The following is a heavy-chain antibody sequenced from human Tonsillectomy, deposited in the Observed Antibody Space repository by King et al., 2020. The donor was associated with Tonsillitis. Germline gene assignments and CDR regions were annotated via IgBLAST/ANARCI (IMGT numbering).Heavy chain of an antibody. V-gene: IGHV3-7*01. Sequence: QLVQSGGGLVQPGGSVRLSCAASGFIFSSYWMSWVRQAPGKGLEWVAIIKEDGSEKYYVDSVKGRFTISRDNAKNSLYLQMNSLRAEDTATYYCSRDVVWGRGTMVTVSS. J-gene: IGHJ3*01. CDR2: IKEDGSEK. CDR1: GFIFSSYW. CDR3: SRDVV.